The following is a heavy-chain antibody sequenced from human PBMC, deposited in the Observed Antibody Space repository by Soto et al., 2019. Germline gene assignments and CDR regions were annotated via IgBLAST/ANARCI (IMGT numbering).Heavy chain of an antibody. Sequence: QVQLVESGGGVVQPGRSLRLSCAASGFTFRSYGMHWGRQAPGKGLEWVAVIWNDGSERYYADSVKGRFTISRDNSKNTLDLQMTSLRAEDTAVYYCARDRAGVGYNIDVWGQGTTVTVSS. CDR1: GFTFRSYG. D-gene: IGHD5-12*01. V-gene: IGHV3-33*01. J-gene: IGHJ6*02. CDR3: ARDRAGVGYNIDV. CDR2: IWNDGSER.